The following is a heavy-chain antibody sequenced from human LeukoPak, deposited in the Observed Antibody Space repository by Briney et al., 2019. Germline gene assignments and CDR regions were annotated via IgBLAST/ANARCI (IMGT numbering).Heavy chain of an antibody. V-gene: IGHV4-39*01. CDR2: IFYSRGT. CDR3: ARGGYSYDPRPLPYYVDY. Sequence: SETLSLTCTVSGASISNSRYYWGWIRQPPGKGLEWVASIFYSRGTDFNPSLKSRVTISVDTSKDQFSLKLSSVTAADTAVYYCARGGYSYDPRPLPYYVDYWGQGTLVTVSS. CDR1: GASISNSRYY. J-gene: IGHJ4*02. D-gene: IGHD5-18*01.